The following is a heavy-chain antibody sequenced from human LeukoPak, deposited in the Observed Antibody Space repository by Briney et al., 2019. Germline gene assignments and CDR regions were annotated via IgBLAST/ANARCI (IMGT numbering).Heavy chain of an antibody. J-gene: IGHJ3*02. CDR3: AYSPHTVVVTAMDDAFDI. CDR1: GYTFTSYY. D-gene: IGHD2-21*02. CDR2: INPSGGST. V-gene: IGHV1-46*01. Sequence: ASVKVSCKASGYTFTSYYMHWVRQAPGQGLEWMGIINPSGGSTSYAQKFQGRVTMTRDTSTSTVYMELSSLRSEDTAVYYCAYSPHTVVVTAMDDAFDIWGQGTMVTVSS.